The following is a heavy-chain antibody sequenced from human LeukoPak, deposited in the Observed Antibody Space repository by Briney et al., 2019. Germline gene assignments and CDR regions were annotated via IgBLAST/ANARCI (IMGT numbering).Heavy chain of an antibody. Sequence: GGSLRLSCTVSGFTVSSNSMSWVRQAPGKGLEWVSFIYSGGNTHYSDSMKGRFTISRDNSKNTLYLQMNSLRADDTAVYYCARRAGEYSHPYDYWGQGTLVTVSS. D-gene: IGHD4-17*01. CDR2: IYSGGNT. J-gene: IGHJ4*02. CDR1: GFTVSSNS. CDR3: ARRAGEYSHPYDY. V-gene: IGHV3-53*01.